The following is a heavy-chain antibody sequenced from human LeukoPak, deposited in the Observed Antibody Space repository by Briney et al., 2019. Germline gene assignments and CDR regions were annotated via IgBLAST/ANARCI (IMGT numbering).Heavy chain of an antibody. V-gene: IGHV3-49*03. D-gene: IGHD6-19*01. CDR2: IRSKAYGGTT. CDR1: GFTFGDYA. Sequence: GGSLRLSCTASGFTFGDYAMSWFSQAPGTGLEWVGFIRSKAYGGTTEYAAYVKCRFKISRDDSKSIAYLQMNSLKTEDTAVYYCTRDRDSSGWYEVVPFDYWGQGTLVTVSS. J-gene: IGHJ4*02. CDR3: TRDRDSSGWYEVVPFDY.